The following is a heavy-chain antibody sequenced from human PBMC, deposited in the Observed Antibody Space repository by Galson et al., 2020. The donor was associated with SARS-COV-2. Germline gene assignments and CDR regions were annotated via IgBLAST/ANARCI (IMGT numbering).Heavy chain of an antibody. Sequence: GGSLRLSCAASGFTFSSYSMNWVRQAPGKGLEWVSSISSSSSYIYYADSVKGRFTISRDNAKNSLYLQMNSLRAEDTAVYYCAGPGRVRGVIPYYYYGMDVWGQGTTVTVSS. J-gene: IGHJ6*02. CDR1: GFTFSSYS. V-gene: IGHV3-21*01. D-gene: IGHD3-10*01. CDR3: AGPGRVRGVIPYYYYGMDV. CDR2: ISSSSSYI.